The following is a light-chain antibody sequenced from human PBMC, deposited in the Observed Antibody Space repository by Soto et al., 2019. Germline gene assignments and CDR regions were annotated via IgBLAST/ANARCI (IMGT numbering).Light chain of an antibody. CDR2: GAS. J-gene: IGKJ3*01. V-gene: IGKV3-15*01. Sequence: EIVMTQSPATLSVSPGERATLSCRASQSVSSNLAWYQQKPGQAPRLLIYGASTRATGIPARFSGSGSGTEFTRTISSLQSEDFAVYYCQQYNNWPRTFGLGTKVDIK. CDR1: QSVSSN. CDR3: QQYNNWPRT.